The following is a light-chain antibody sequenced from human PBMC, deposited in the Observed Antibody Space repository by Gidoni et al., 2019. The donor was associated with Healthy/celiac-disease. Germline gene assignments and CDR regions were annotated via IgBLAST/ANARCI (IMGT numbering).Light chain of an antibody. Sequence: QSALTPPASESGSPGQSITISCTGTSSDVGSYNLVSWYQQHPGKAPKLMIYEGSKRPSGVSNRFSGSKSGNTASLTISGLQAEDEADYYCCSYAGSSTVVFGGGTKLTVL. CDR3: CSYAGSSTVV. CDR1: SSDVGSYNL. V-gene: IGLV2-23*01. CDR2: EGS. J-gene: IGLJ2*01.